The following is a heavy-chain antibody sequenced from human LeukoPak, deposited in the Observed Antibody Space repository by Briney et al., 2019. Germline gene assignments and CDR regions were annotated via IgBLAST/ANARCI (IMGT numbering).Heavy chain of an antibody. CDR2: ISSVVDKT. Sequence: PGGSLRLSCAASGFTFSNYGMNWVRQAPGKGLEWVSSISSVVDKTYHAGSVKGRFTISRDNSKNTLYVQMNGLRAEDPAVYSCAKGTVRFLEWSQRGYFDYWGQGILVTVSS. J-gene: IGHJ4*02. D-gene: IGHD3-3*01. V-gene: IGHV3-23*01. CDR3: AKGTVRFLEWSQRGYFDY. CDR1: GFTFSNYG.